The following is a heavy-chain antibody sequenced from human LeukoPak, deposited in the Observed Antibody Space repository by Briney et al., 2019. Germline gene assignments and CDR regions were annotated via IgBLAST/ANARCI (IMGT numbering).Heavy chain of an antibody. J-gene: IGHJ4*02. CDR3: ATVSIAAAGTEFDY. V-gene: IGHV1-69-2*01. D-gene: IGHD6-13*01. CDR2: VDPEDGET. CDR1: GYTFTDYY. Sequence: ASVKVSCKVSGYTFTDYYMHWVQQAPGKGLEWMGLVDPEDGETIYAEKFQGRVTITADTSTDTAYMELSSLRSEDTAVYYCATVSIAAAGTEFDYRGQGTLVTVSS.